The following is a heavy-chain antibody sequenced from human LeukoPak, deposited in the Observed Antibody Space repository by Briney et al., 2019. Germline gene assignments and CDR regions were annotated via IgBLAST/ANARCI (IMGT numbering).Heavy chain of an antibody. Sequence: SETLSLTCAVYGGSFSGYYWSWIRQPPGKGLEWIGEINHSGSTNYNPSLKSRVTISVDTSKNQFSLKLSSVTAADTAVYYCATNYYDSSGYYWVDPWGQGTLVTVSS. CDR3: ATNYYDSSGYYWVDP. V-gene: IGHV4-34*01. CDR2: INHSGST. D-gene: IGHD3-22*01. J-gene: IGHJ5*02. CDR1: GGSFSGYY.